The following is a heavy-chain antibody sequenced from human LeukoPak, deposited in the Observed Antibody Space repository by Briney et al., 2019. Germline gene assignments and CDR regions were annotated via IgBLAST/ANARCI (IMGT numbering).Heavy chain of an antibody. D-gene: IGHD2-15*01. Sequence: SETLSLTCAVYGGSFSGYYWSWIRQPPGKGLEWIGEINHSGSTNYNPSLKSRVTISVDTSKNQFSLKLSSVTAADTAVYYCARSGISGSGGPNYYYYGMDVWGQGTTVTVSS. V-gene: IGHV4-34*01. CDR1: GGSFSGYY. CDR3: ARSGISGSGGPNYYYYGMDV. CDR2: INHSGST. J-gene: IGHJ6*02.